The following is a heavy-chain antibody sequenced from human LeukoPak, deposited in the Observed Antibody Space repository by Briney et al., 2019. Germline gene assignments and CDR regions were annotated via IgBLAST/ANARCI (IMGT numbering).Heavy chain of an antibody. D-gene: IGHD6-13*01. J-gene: IGHJ5*01. CDR1: GFTFDDYA. CDR3: AKDFGKSSSWFDY. Sequence: PGGSLRLSCAASGFTFDDYAMHWVRQAPGKGLEWVSGISWSSGSIGYGDSVKGRFTISRDNAKNSLYLQINSLRAEDTALYYCAKDFGKSSSWFDYWGQGVLVTVSS. V-gene: IGHV3-9*01. CDR2: ISWSSGSI.